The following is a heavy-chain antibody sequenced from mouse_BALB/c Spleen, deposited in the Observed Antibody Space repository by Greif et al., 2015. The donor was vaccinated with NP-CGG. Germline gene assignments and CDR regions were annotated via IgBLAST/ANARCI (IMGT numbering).Heavy chain of an antibody. Sequence: EVMLVESGGGLVQPGGSRKLSCAASGFTFSSFGMHWVRQAPEKGLEWVAYISSGSSTIYYADTVKGRFTISRDNPKNTLFLQMTSLRSEDTAMYYCARITVVAYYAMDYWGQGTSVTVSS. CDR3: ARITVVAYYAMDY. D-gene: IGHD1-1*01. CDR2: ISSGSSTI. CDR1: GFTFSSFG. J-gene: IGHJ4*01. V-gene: IGHV5-17*02.